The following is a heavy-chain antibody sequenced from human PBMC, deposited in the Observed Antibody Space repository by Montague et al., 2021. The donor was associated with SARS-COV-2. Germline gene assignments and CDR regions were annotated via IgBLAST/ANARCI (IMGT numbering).Heavy chain of an antibody. Sequence: SETLSLTCTVSGASIRASSWWTWVRQSPGKGLEWIGDIKRGDTKYNPSLGSRVTISADTAKKQFSLMLTSVTAADTAVYYCARRPAPLLHLDWSQRYFDYYGLDVWGQGTMVTVSS. CDR2: IKRGDT. J-gene: IGHJ6*02. CDR1: GASIRASSW. CDR3: ARRPAPLLHLDWSQRYFDYYGLDV. D-gene: IGHD3/OR15-3a*01. V-gene: IGHV4-4*02.